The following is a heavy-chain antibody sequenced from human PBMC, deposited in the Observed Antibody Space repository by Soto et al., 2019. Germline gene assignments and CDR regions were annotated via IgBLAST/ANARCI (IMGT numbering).Heavy chain of an antibody. CDR2: IIPILGIA. D-gene: IGHD2-2*01. CDR3: ARHPCSSTSCYAESSPENYYYYMDV. Sequence: QVQLVQSGAEVKKPGSSVKVSCKASGGTFSSYTISWVRQAPGQGLEWMGRIIPILGIANYAQKFQGRVTITADKSTSTAYMELSSLRSEDTAVYYCARHPCSSTSCYAESSPENYYYYMDVWGKGTTVTVSS. CDR1: GGTFSSYT. V-gene: IGHV1-69*02. J-gene: IGHJ6*03.